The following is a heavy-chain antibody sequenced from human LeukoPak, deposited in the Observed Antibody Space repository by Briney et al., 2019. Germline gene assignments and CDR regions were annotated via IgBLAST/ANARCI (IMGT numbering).Heavy chain of an antibody. CDR2: IKQEGSEK. CDR1: GFTFSNYW. D-gene: IGHD4-17*01. CDR3: ARGGGPTAPTANFDY. Sequence: GGSLRLSRAASGFTFSNYWMSWVRQAPGKGLEWVANIKQEGSEKYYVDSVKGRFTISRDNAKKSLYLQMNSLRVEDTAVYYCARGGGPTAPTANFDYWGQGRLVTVSS. J-gene: IGHJ4*02. V-gene: IGHV3-7*01.